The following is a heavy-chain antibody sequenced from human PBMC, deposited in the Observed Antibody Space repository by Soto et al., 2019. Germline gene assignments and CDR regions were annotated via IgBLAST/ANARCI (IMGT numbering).Heavy chain of an antibody. D-gene: IGHD5-12*01. CDR1: GGSISSYY. CDR3: ARYVEGMGGYGYRDDAFDI. Sequence: SEILSLTCIVSGGSISSYYWSWIRQPPEKRLSCISCIYYGGSTNYNPSLKMRVTISVDTSKNQISVNLSSVSAATTAVYYCARYVEGMGGYGYRDDAFDIWGQGTRVNVSS. V-gene: IGHV4-59*08. CDR2: IYYGGST. J-gene: IGHJ3*02.